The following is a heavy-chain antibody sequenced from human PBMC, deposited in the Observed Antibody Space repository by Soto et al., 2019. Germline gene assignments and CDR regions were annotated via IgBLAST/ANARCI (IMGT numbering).Heavy chain of an antibody. CDR1: GGSVSVYY. CDR2: IYASGSP. D-gene: IGHD1-26*01. J-gene: IGHJ4*02. V-gene: IGHV4-59*02. CDR3: ARGVGSSPPQY. Sequence: PSETLSLTCTISGGSVSVYYWCWIRQSTGQGLGWIGYIYASGSPYYNPSLRSRVTISADTSKNQISLKLASATAADTAVYYCARGVGSSPPQYWGRGTLVTVSS.